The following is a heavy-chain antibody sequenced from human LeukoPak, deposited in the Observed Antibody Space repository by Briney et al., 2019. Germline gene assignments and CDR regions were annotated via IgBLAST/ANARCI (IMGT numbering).Heavy chain of an antibody. V-gene: IGHV3-21*01. Sequence: GGSLRLSCAASGFTFSSYWMSWVRQAPGKGLEWVSSISSSSSYIYYADSVKGRFTISRDNAKNSLYLQMNSLRAEDTAVYFCARDQVDYYYGSGSYRWFDPWGQGTLVTVSS. CDR2: ISSSSSYI. D-gene: IGHD3-10*01. CDR1: GFTFSSYW. CDR3: ARDQVDYYYGSGSYRWFDP. J-gene: IGHJ5*02.